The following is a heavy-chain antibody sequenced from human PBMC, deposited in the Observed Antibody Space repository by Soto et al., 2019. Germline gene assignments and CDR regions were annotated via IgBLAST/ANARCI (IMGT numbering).Heavy chain of an antibody. D-gene: IGHD6-13*01. CDR1: GYTFTSYD. CDR3: ARATRSAAGRLYYFDY. V-gene: IGHV1-8*01. Sequence: GASVKVSCKASGYTFTSYDINWVRQATGQGLEWMGWMNPNSGNTGYAQKFQGRVTMTRNTSISTAYMELSSLRSEDTAVYYCARATRSAAGRLYYFDYWGQGTLVTVSS. CDR2: MNPNSGNT. J-gene: IGHJ4*02.